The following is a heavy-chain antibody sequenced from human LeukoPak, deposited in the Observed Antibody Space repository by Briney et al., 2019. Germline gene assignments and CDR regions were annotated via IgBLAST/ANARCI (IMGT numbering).Heavy chain of an antibody. V-gene: IGHV1-69*13. CDR3: ARGRGDYYDSSGYYLFDY. CDR2: IIPIFGTA. J-gene: IGHJ4*02. D-gene: IGHD3-22*01. CDR1: GGTFSSYA. Sequence: ASVKVSCKASGGTFSSYAISWVRQAPGQGLEWMGGIIPIFGTANYAQKSQGRVTITADESTSTAYMELSSLRSEDTAVYYCARGRGDYYDSSGYYLFDYWGQGTLVTVSS.